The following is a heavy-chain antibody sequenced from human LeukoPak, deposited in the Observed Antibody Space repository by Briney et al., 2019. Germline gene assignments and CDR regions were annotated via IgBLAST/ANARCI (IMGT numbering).Heavy chain of an antibody. CDR2: ISSSGSTI. CDR1: GFTFSSYE. CDR3: ARDSGYSYGAGDYYYYYGMDV. J-gene: IGHJ6*02. Sequence: PGGSLRLSCAASGFTFSSYEMNWVRQAPGKGLEWVSYISSSGSTIYYADSVKGRFTISRDNAKNSLYLQMNSLRAEDTAVYYCARDSGYSYGAGDYYYYYGMDVRGQGTTVTVSS. V-gene: IGHV3-48*03. D-gene: IGHD5-18*01.